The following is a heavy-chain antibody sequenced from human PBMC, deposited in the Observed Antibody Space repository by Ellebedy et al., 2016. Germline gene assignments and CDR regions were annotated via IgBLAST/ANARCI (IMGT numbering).Heavy chain of an antibody. D-gene: IGHD1-14*01. CDR2: ISSSSSYI. Sequence: GGSLRLSCAASGFTFSSYSMNWVRQAPGKGLEWVSSISSSSSYIYYADSVKGRFTISRDNAKNSLYLQMNSLRAEDTAVYYCARDPDPRGDNWFDPWGQGTLVTVSS. J-gene: IGHJ5*02. V-gene: IGHV3-21*01. CDR3: ARDPDPRGDNWFDP. CDR1: GFTFSSYS.